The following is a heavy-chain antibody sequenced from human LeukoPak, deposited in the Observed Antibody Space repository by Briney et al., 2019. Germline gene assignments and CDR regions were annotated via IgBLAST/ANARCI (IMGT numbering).Heavy chain of an antibody. CDR1: GFTFSSYG. CDR2: ISYDGSNK. D-gene: IGHD6-13*01. V-gene: IGHV3-30*03. J-gene: IGHJ4*02. CDR3: ASSSWTTRGHGSVQFDY. Sequence: GSLRLSCAASGFTFSSYGMHWVRQAPGKGLEWVAVISYDGSNKYYADSVKGRFTISRDNSKNTLYLQMNSLRAEDTAVYYCASSSWTTRGHGSVQFDYWGQGTLVTVSS.